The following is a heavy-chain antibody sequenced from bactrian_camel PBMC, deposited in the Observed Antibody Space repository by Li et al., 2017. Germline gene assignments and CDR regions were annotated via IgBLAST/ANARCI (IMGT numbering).Heavy chain of an antibody. CDR3: AADRFCAYGLASKVADSRY. CDR2: VDSEGKI. V-gene: IGHV3S53*01. D-gene: IGHD6*01. Sequence: VQLVESGGGSVQTGGSLRLSCAASGSTAGIMCMGWFRQAPGREREGIAAVDSEGKIRYAESVKGRFTIAKDNAENTLSLHMNSLKPEDTAMYYCAADRFCAYGLASKVADSRYWGQGTQVTVS. J-gene: IGHJ4*01. CDR1: GSTAGIMC.